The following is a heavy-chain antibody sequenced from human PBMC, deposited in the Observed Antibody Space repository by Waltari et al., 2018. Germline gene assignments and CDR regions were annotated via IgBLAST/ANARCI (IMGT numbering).Heavy chain of an antibody. V-gene: IGHV3-21*01. CDR2: SSSRSSYR. D-gene: IGHD3-10*01. Sequence: EVQLVESGGGLVKPGGSLRLSCAASGFTFSSYSMNWVRQAPGKGLGGGSSSSSRSSYRYYADSVKGRFTISRDNAKNSLYLQMNSLRAEDTAVYYCARGTMVRGRLDYWGQGTLVTVSS. CDR1: GFTFSSYS. CDR3: ARGTMVRGRLDY. J-gene: IGHJ4*02.